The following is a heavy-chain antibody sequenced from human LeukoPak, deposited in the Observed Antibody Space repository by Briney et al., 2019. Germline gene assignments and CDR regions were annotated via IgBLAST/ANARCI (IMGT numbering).Heavy chain of an antibody. CDR1: GFTFSTSS. J-gene: IGHJ2*01. CDR3: ARSINWYYDL. CDR2: INGDGSGI. D-gene: IGHD3-10*01. Sequence: GGSLRLSCAASGFTFSTSSMHWVRPAPGKGLVWVSRINGDGSGINYADSVKGRFSVSRANAKNTLYLQMNSLRAEDTAVYFCARSINWYYDLWGRGTLVTVSS. V-gene: IGHV3-74*01.